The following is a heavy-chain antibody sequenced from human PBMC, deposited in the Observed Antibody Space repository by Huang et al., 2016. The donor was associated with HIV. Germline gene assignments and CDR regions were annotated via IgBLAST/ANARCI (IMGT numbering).Heavy chain of an antibody. Sequence: QVQLQQWGAGLLKPSETLSLTCAVYGWSFSGYYWSWIRQPPGKGLEWIGEINHSGSTNYNPSLKGRVTISVDTSKNQFSLKLSSVTAADTAVYYCAILVVTPRFAFDIWGQGTMVTVSS. D-gene: IGHD4-4*01. CDR2: INHSGST. CDR1: GWSFSGYY. V-gene: IGHV4-34*01. CDR3: AILVVTPRFAFDI. J-gene: IGHJ3*02.